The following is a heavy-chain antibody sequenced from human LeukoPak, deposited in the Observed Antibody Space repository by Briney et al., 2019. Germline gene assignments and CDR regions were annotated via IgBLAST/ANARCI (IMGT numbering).Heavy chain of an antibody. V-gene: IGHV4-4*02. CDR2: IYHSGST. J-gene: IGHJ5*02. Sequence: SGTLSLTCAVSGGSISSSNWWSWVRPPPGKGLEWIGEIYHSGSTNYNPSLKSRVTISVDKSKNQFSLKLSSVTAADTAVYYCARGGIAAAARGYNWFDPWGQGTLVTVSS. D-gene: IGHD6-13*01. CDR3: ARGGIAAAARGYNWFDP. CDR1: GGSISSSNW.